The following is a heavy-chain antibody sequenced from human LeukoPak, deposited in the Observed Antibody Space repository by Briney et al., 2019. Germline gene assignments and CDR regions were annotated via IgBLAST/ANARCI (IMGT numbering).Heavy chain of an antibody. CDR1: GGSISSGGYY. CDR3: ARDGMRATGY. D-gene: IGHD1-26*01. CDR2: IYYSGST. V-gene: IGHV4-31*03. Sequence: SQTLSLTCTVSGGSISSGGYYWSWIRQHPGKGLEWIGYIYYSGSTYYNPSLKSRVTLSVDTSKNQFSLKLSSVTAADTAVYYCARDGMRATGYWGQGTLVTVSS. J-gene: IGHJ4*02.